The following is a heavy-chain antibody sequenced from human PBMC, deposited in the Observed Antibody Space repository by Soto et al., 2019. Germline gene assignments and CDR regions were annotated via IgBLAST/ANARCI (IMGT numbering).Heavy chain of an antibody. D-gene: IGHD1-1*01. Sequence: EVQLVESGGGLVQPGRSLRLSCAASGFTFDDYAMHWVRQAPGKGLEWVSGISWNSGSIGYADSVKGRFTISRDNAKNSLYLQMNSLGAEDTALYYCAKVKGTYGMDVWGQGTTVTVSS. CDR2: ISWNSGSI. J-gene: IGHJ6*02. CDR1: GFTFDDYA. CDR3: AKVKGTYGMDV. V-gene: IGHV3-9*01.